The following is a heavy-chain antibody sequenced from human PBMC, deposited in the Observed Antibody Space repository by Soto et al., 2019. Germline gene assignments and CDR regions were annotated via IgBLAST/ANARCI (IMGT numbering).Heavy chain of an antibody. V-gene: IGHV4-4*02. CDR2: IHHSGST. J-gene: IGHJ4*02. CDR1: GLSISGVNW. Sequence: QVQLQESGPGLVRPSGPVSLTCALSGLSISGVNWWSWVRQPPGKGLEWIGEIHHSGSTNYNPSLKSRVTMSVVPSKDLFSLTLNSVTAADTAFYYCARDQGSHPGDWGQGTLVSVSS. CDR3: ARDQGSHPGD. D-gene: IGHD6-13*01.